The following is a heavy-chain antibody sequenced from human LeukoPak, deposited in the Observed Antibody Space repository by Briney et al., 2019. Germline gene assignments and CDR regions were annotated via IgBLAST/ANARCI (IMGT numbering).Heavy chain of an antibody. CDR2: IYYSGST. J-gene: IGHJ3*02. CDR3: ARDPGEDAFDI. D-gene: IGHD4-17*01. V-gene: IGHV4-59*12. Sequence: SETLSLTCTVSGGSISSYYWSWIRQPPGKGLEWIGYIYYSGSTNYNPSLKSRVTMSVDTSKNQFSLKLSSVTAADTAVYYCARDPGEDAFDIWGQGTMVTVSS. CDR1: GGSISSYY.